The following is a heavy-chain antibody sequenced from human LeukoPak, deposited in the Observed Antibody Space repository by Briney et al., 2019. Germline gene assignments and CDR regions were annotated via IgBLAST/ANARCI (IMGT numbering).Heavy chain of an antibody. CDR2: IWYDGSNK. J-gene: IGHJ3*02. V-gene: IGHV3-33*01. Sequence: PGGPLRLSCAASGFTFSSYGMHWVRQAPGKGLEWVAVIWYDGSNKYYADSVKGRFTISRDNSKNTLYLQMNSLRAEDTAVYYCARELDAFDIWGQGTMVTVSS. CDR1: GFTFSSYG. CDR3: ARELDAFDI.